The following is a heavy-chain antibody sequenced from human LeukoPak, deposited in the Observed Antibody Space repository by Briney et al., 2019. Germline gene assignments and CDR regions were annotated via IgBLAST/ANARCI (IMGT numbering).Heavy chain of an antibody. D-gene: IGHD6-19*01. CDR2: ISWNSGSI. CDR3: AKGLSGWGFDY. J-gene: IGHJ4*02. V-gene: IGHV3-9*01. CDR1: GFTFSTYW. Sequence: GGSLRLSCAASGFTFSTYWMSWVRQAPGKGLEWVSGISWNSGSIGYADSVKGRFTISRDNAKNSLYLQMNSLRAEDTALYYCAKGLSGWGFDYWGQGTLVTVSS.